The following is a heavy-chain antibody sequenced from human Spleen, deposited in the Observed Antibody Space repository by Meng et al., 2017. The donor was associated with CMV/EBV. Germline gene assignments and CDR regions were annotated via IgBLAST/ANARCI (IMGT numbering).Heavy chain of an antibody. J-gene: IGHJ4*02. V-gene: IGHV4-59*01. D-gene: IGHD1-26*01. CDR1: GDSITNYY. Sequence: SETLSLTCTVSGDSITNYYWTWIRQPPGKGLEWLGDIYSTGSTNYNPSLKSRVTISLDTSKNQFSLKLRSVTAADTAIYYCARILGAADYWGQGTLVTVSS. CDR3: ARILGAADY. CDR2: IYSTGST.